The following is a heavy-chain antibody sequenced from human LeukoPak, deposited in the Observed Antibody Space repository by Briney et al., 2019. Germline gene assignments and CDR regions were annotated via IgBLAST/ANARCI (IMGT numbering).Heavy chain of an antibody. CDR1: GFTFKSYA. Sequence: QPGGSLRLSCAVSGFTFKSYAMSWVRQSPGKGLEWVSAISGSGDSTFYADSVKGRFTLPRDNSKNTLLLQMNSLRAEDTAVYYCATYSSGSYYEPFLHWGQGTLVTVSS. V-gene: IGHV3-23*01. J-gene: IGHJ1*01. CDR3: ATYSSGSYYEPFLH. CDR2: ISGSGDST. D-gene: IGHD1-26*01.